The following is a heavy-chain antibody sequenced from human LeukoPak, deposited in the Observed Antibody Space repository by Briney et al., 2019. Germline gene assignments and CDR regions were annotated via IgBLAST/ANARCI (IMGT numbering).Heavy chain of an antibody. Sequence: GGSLRLSCAASGFTFDDYGMGWVRQAPGKGLEWVSGINWNGGSTGYADSVKGRFIISRDNAKNSLYLQMNSLGAEDTAVYYCATGRSCPTCYLPDYWGQGTLVTVSS. J-gene: IGHJ4*02. V-gene: IGHV3-20*04. D-gene: IGHD2-2*01. CDR2: INWNGGST. CDR1: GFTFDDYG. CDR3: ATGRSCPTCYLPDY.